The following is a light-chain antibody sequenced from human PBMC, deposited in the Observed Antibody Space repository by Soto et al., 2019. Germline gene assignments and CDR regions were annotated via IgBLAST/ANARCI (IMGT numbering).Light chain of an antibody. CDR2: ANT. J-gene: IGLJ2*01. CDR1: SSYIGAGYD. V-gene: IGLV1-40*01. CDR3: QSYADRLGGHVI. Sequence: QSVLTQPPSVSGAPGQRVTISCTGSSSYIGAGYDVHWYQQLPGTAPKLLIYANTNRPSGVPDRFSGSKSGTSATLAITGIRDEDEADYYCQSYADRLGGHVIFGGGTKLTVL.